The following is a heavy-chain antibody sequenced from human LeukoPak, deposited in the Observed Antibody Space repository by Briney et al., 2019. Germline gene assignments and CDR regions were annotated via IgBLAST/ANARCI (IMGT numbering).Heavy chain of an antibody. V-gene: IGHV4-34*01. Sequence: SETLSLTCAVYGGSFNNYYWSWIRQPPGKGLEWIGYIYYSGSTYYNPSLKSRVTISVDTSKNQFSLKLSSVTAADTAVYYCARVIGSRSSSWYSHWGQGTLVTVSS. CDR1: GGSFNNYY. CDR3: ARVIGSRSSSWYSH. D-gene: IGHD6-13*01. J-gene: IGHJ4*02. CDR2: IYYSGST.